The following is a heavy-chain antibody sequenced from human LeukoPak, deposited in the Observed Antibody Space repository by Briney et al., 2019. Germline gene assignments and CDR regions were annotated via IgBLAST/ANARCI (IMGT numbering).Heavy chain of an antibody. CDR1: GFTFSDYY. J-gene: IGHJ5*02. V-gene: IGHV3-11*01. CDR3: AKDGAYYYDSSGSFHWFDP. CDR2: ISSSGSTV. D-gene: IGHD3-22*01. Sequence: GGSLRLSCAASGFTFSDYYMSWIRQAPGKGLEWVSYISSSGSTVYYADSVKGRFTISRDNAKNSLYLQMNSLRAEDTALYYCAKDGAYYYDSSGSFHWFDPWGQGTLVTVSS.